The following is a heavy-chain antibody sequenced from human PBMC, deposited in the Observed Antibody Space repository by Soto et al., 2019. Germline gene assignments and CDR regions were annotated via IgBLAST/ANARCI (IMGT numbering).Heavy chain of an antibody. CDR3: ARVGIAVASDWFDP. D-gene: IGHD6-19*01. J-gene: IGHJ5*02. CDR2: IYHSGTT. V-gene: IGHV4-38-2*01. CDR1: GDSISRGYY. Sequence: PSETLSLTCAVSGDSISRGYYWAWIRQPPGKGLEYIGSIYHSGTTYYNPSLMSRVTISVDTSKNQFSLKLSSVTAADTAVYYCARVGIAVASDWFDPWGQGTLVTVSS.